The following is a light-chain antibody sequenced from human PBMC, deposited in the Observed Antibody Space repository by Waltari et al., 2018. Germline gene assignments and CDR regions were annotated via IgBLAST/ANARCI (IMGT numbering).Light chain of an antibody. CDR3: QSADSSGTYVV. V-gene: IGLV3-25*03. Sequence: SSELTQPPSVSVSPGQPASLTCPADALPEPTVFWYQQKPGQAPVLVIYKDTERPSGIPERFSGSSSGTTVTLTISGVQAEDEADYYCQSADSSGTYVVFGAGTKLTVL. J-gene: IGLJ2*01. CDR2: KDT. CDR1: ALPEPT.